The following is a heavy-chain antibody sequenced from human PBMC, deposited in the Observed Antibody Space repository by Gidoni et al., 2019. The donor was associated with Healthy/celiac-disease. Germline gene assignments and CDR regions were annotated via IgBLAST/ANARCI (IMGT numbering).Heavy chain of an antibody. J-gene: IGHJ3*02. V-gene: IGHV1-2*02. D-gene: IGHD3-22*01. CDR2: INPNSGGT. CDR1: GYTFTGYY. Sequence: HVQLVQSGAEVQKHGASVKVSCNASGYTFTGYYMHSVRQAPGQGLEWMGWINPNSGGTNYAQKFQGRVTMTRDTSISTAYMELSRLRSDDTAVYYCAREVSYTMIVVVMRDAGAFDIWGQGTMVTVSS. CDR3: AREVSYTMIVVVMRDAGAFDI.